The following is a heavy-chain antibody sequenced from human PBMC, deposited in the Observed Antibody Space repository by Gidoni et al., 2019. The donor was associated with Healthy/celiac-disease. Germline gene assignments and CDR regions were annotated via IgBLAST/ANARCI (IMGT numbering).Heavy chain of an antibody. CDR2: IIPIFGSP. Sequence: QVQLVQSGAEVKKPGSSVKVSCQASVGTFNIYPINWVRQAPGQGLEWMGGIIPIFGSPNYAQKFRGRVTITADESTSTAYMELSSLRSEDTAVYYCASWGYCSGGSCYSFDYWGQGTLVTVSS. CDR3: ASWGYCSGGSCYSFDY. V-gene: IGHV1-69*01. D-gene: IGHD2-15*01. CDR1: VGTFNIYP. J-gene: IGHJ4*02.